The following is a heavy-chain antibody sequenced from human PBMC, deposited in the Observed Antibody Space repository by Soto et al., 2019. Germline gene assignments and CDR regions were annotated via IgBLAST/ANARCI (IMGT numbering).Heavy chain of an antibody. Sequence: SETLSLTCTVSGGSISSGGYYWSWIRQHPGKGLEWIGYIYYSGSTYYNPSLKSRVTISVDTSKTQFSLKLSSVTAADTAVYYCARCYYDSSGYYSWFDPWGQGTLVTVSS. D-gene: IGHD3-22*01. V-gene: IGHV4-31*03. CDR3: ARCYYDSSGYYSWFDP. CDR2: IYYSGST. J-gene: IGHJ5*02. CDR1: GGSISSGGYY.